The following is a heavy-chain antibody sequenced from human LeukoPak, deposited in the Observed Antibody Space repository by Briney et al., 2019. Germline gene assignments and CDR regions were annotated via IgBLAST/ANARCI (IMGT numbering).Heavy chain of an antibody. CDR3: ARNVPNSGSYYAFDF. Sequence: PSETLSLTCTVSGDSISSGSHYWDWIRQPPGKGLEWIGSMYYSGSPYYNPSLKSRVTISVDTSKNQFSLNLSSVTAADTAAYYCARNVPNSGSYYAFDFWGQGTLVTVSS. J-gene: IGHJ4*02. CDR1: GDSISSGSHY. V-gene: IGHV4-39*01. CDR2: MYYSGSP. D-gene: IGHD1-26*01.